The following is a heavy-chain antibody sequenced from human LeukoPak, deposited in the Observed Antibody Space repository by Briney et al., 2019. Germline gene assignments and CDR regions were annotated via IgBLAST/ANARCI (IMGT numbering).Heavy chain of an antibody. CDR1: GYTLTELS. Sequence: ASVEVSCTVSGYTLTELSMHWVRQAPGKGLEWMGGFDPEDGETIYAQKFQGRVTMTEDTSTDTAYMELSSLRSEDTAVYYCAAHGYNALYSFLDYWGQGTLVTVSS. CDR3: AAHGYNALYSFLDY. CDR2: FDPEDGET. J-gene: IGHJ4*02. V-gene: IGHV1-24*01. D-gene: IGHD5-24*01.